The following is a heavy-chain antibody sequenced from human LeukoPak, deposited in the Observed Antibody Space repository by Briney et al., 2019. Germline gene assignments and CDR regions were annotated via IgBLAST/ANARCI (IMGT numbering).Heavy chain of an antibody. Sequence: SETLSLTCAVYGGSFSGYYWSWIRQPPGKGLEWIGYIYYSGSTNYNPSLKSRVTISVDTSKNQFSLKLSSVTAADTAVYYCARDRLPYYYDSSGYSRWCFDLWGRGTLVTVSS. V-gene: IGHV4-59*01. CDR1: GGSFSGYY. CDR3: ARDRLPYYYDSSGYSRWCFDL. CDR2: IYYSGST. D-gene: IGHD3-22*01. J-gene: IGHJ2*01.